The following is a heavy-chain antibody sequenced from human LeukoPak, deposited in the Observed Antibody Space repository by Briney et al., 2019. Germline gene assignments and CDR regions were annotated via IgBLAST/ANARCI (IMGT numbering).Heavy chain of an antibody. J-gene: IGHJ5*02. CDR1: GFTFSSYA. D-gene: IGHD2-15*01. CDR3: AKAGCGSCYFGWFDP. V-gene: IGHV3-23*01. CDR2: ISGSGGST. Sequence: PGGSLRLSCAASGFTFSSYAMSWVRQAPGKGLEWVSAISGSGGSTYYADSVKGRFTISRDNSKNMLYLQMNSLRAEDTAVYYCAKAGCGSCYFGWFDPWGQGTLVTVSS.